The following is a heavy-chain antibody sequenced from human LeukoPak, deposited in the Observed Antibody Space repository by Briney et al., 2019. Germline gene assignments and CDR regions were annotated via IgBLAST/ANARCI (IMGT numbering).Heavy chain of an antibody. V-gene: IGHV3-53*01. CDR1: GFTVSSNY. Sequence: PGGSLRLSCAASGFTVSSNYMSWVRQAPGKGLEWVSVIYSGGSTYYADSVKGRFTISRDNAKNTLYLQMNSLRAEDTAVYYCARDNWAGYSSSWYPDAFDIWGQGTMVTVSS. CDR3: ARDNWAGYSSSWYPDAFDI. D-gene: IGHD6-13*01. J-gene: IGHJ3*02. CDR2: IYSGGST.